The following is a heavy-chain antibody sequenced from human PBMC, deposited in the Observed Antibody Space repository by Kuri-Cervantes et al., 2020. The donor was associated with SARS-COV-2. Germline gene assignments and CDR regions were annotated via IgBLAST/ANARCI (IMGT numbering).Heavy chain of an antibody. CDR1: GFTFSSYG. V-gene: IGHV3-48*01. Sequence: GGSLRLSCAASGFTFSSYGMQWVRQAPGKGLEWISHISSSSTTIYYADSVEGRFTVSRDNARNSVYLQMDSLRAADTAVYYCARDRGSGYGMDVWGQGTTVTVSS. CDR3: ARDRGSGYGMDV. J-gene: IGHJ6*02. CDR2: ISSSSTTI. D-gene: IGHD6-19*01.